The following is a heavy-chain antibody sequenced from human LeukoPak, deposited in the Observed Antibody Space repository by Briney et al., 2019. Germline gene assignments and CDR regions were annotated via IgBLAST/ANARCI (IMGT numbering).Heavy chain of an antibody. CDR2: IKEDGSEK. J-gene: IGHJ4*02. D-gene: IGHD2-15*01. CDR1: GFTFSSYW. V-gene: IGHV3-7*01. Sequence: PGGSLRLSCAASGFTFSSYWMSWVRQAPGKGLEWVANIKEDGSEKYYVDSVKGRFTISRDNSKNTLYLQMNSLRAEDTAVYYCAKTRGGYSSDAFDYWGQGTLVTVSS. CDR3: AKTRGGYSSDAFDY.